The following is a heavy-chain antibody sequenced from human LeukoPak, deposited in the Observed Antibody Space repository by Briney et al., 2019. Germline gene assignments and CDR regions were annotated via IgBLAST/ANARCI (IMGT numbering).Heavy chain of an antibody. CDR3: ARQYYYDSSGYYYNWFDP. J-gene: IGHJ5*02. CDR1: GYSFISYW. D-gene: IGHD3-22*01. V-gene: IGHV5-51*01. Sequence: GESLKISCKGSGYSFISYWIGWVRQMPGKGLEWMGIIYPGDSDTRYSPSFQGQVTNSAAQAISTAYLQWSSLKASDTAMYYCARQYYYDSSGYYYNWFDPWGQGTLVTVSS. CDR2: IYPGDSDT.